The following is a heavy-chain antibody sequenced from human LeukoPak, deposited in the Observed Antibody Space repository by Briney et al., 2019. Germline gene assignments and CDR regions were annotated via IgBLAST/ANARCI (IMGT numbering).Heavy chain of an antibody. Sequence: SETLSLTCAVNGGSFSGYYWSWIRQPPGKGLEWIGEINHSGSTNYNPSLKSRVTISVDTSKNQFSLKLSSVAAADTAVYYCARGDDYSNLTPFDYWGQGTLVTVSS. CDR2: INHSGST. CDR3: ARGDDYSNLTPFDY. V-gene: IGHV4-34*01. D-gene: IGHD4-11*01. J-gene: IGHJ4*02. CDR1: GGSFSGYY.